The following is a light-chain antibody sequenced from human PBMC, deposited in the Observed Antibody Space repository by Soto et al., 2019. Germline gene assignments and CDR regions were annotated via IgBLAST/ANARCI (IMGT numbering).Light chain of an antibody. CDR1: KSDIGVYDF. V-gene: IGLV2-8*01. CDR2: EVV. J-gene: IGLJ6*01. CDR3: KSYAGSNTYV. Sequence: QSALTQPPSASGSPGQSVTISCTGTKSDIGVYDFVSWYQRHPGKAPRLIIYEVVQRPSGVPDRFSGSKSGNTASLTVSGLQAAAEADYFCKSYAGSNTYVLGSGTKLTVL.